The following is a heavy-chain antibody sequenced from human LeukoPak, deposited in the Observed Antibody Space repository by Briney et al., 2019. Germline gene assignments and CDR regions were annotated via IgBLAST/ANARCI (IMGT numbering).Heavy chain of an antibody. CDR1: GYTFTSYA. V-gene: IGHV7-4-1*02. J-gene: IGHJ6*03. D-gene: IGHD2-21*02. Sequence: GASVKFSCNASGYTFTSYAITWVRHAPGQGLDWVGWINTDTVNPTYAQGFTGRVVFSLDTSVGTAYLQISSLKAEETAVYYCAKARSNIEVVTAILVGYYYMDVWGKGTTVTVSS. CDR2: INTDTVNP. CDR3: AKARSNIEVVTAILVGYYYMDV.